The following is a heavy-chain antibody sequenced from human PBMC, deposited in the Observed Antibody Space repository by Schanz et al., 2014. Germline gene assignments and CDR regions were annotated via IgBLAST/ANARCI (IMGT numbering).Heavy chain of an antibody. CDR3: ARAPGGYGRFDY. CDR1: GGSFSGYY. CDR2: INHSGST. D-gene: IGHD5-12*01. Sequence: QVQLQQWGAGLLKPSETLSLTCAVFGGSFSGYYWSWIRQPPGKGLEWIGEINHSGSTNYNPSLKSRVPISVDTSKTQFSLKLSSVTAADTAVYYCARAPGGYGRFDYWGQGTLVTVSS. J-gene: IGHJ4*02. V-gene: IGHV4-34*01.